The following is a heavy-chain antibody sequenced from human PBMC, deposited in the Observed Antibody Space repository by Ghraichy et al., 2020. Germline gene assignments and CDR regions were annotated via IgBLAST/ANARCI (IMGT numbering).Heavy chain of an antibody. V-gene: IGHV4-61*02. CDR3: ARDEQLYNALQH. CDR2: IYTSGST. J-gene: IGHJ1*01. CDR1: GGSISSGSYY. Sequence: SETLSLTCTVSGGSISSGSYYWSWIRQPAGKGLEWIVRIYTSGSTNYNPSLKSRVTISVDTSKNQFSLKLSSVTAADTAVYYCARDEQLYNALQHWGQGTLVTVSS. D-gene: IGHD6-13*01.